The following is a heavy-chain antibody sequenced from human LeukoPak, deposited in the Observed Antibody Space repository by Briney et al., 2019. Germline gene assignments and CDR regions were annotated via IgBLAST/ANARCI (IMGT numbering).Heavy chain of an antibody. CDR3: AKDRSNYDILTGYRDAFDI. CDR2: ISSSSSYI. D-gene: IGHD3-9*01. CDR1: GFTFSSYS. V-gene: IGHV3-21*04. Sequence: GGSLRLSCAASGFTFSSYSMNWVRQAPGKGLEWVSSISSSSSYIYYADSVKGRFTISRDNAKNSLYLQMDSLRAEDTAVYYCAKDRSNYDILTGYRDAFDIWGQGTMVTVSS. J-gene: IGHJ3*02.